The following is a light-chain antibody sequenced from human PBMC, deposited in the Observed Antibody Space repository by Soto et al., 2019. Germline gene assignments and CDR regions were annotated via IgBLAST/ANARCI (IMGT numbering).Light chain of an antibody. CDR2: DAS. CDR3: QQYDNVPYT. J-gene: IGKJ2*01. V-gene: IGKV1-33*01. Sequence: DIPMTQSPSSLSASVGDRVTITCQASQDISNYLNWHQQKPGRAPKVLIYDASNLEAGVPSRFSGSSSGTHFTFTISSLQPEDVATYYCQQYDNVPYTFGQGTKLEIK. CDR1: QDISNY.